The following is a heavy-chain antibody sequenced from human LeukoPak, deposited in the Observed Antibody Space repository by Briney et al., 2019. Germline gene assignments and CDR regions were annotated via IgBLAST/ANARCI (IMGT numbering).Heavy chain of an antibody. Sequence: GASVKVSCKASGYTFTGNCMHWVRQAPGQGLEWMGWINPNSGGTNYAQKFQGRVTMTRDTSISTAYMELSRLRSDDTAVYYCARSYGDYTLDYWGQGTLVTVSS. V-gene: IGHV1-2*02. J-gene: IGHJ4*02. D-gene: IGHD4-17*01. CDR1: GYTFTGNC. CDR3: ARSYGDYTLDY. CDR2: INPNSGGT.